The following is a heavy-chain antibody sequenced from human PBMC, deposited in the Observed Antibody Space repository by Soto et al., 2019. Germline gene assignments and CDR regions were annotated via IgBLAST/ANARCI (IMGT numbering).Heavy chain of an antibody. CDR2: IYYSGST. D-gene: IGHD4-17*01. Sequence: SETLSLTCTVSGGSISSGGYYWSWIRQHPGKGLEWIGYIYYSGSTYYNPPLKSRVTISVDTSKNQFSLKLSSVTAADTAVYYCAVSTDQWYFDYWGQGTLVTVSS. CDR3: AVSTDQWYFDY. V-gene: IGHV4-31*03. J-gene: IGHJ4*02. CDR1: GGSISSGGYY.